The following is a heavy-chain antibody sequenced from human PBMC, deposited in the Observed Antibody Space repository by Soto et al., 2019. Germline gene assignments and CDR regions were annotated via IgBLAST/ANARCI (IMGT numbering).Heavy chain of an antibody. V-gene: IGHV1-8*01. Sequence: QVQLVQSGAEVKKPGASVKVSCKASGYTFTSYDINGVRQATGQGLEWSGWMNPNSCNTVYAQKFQGRVTMTRNTSISTAHMELSSLRYEDTAVYYGARVRRRGKQQLVYWGQGTLVTVSS. D-gene: IGHD6-13*01. CDR2: MNPNSCNT. CDR3: ARVRRRGKQQLVY. J-gene: IGHJ4*02. CDR1: GYTFTSYD.